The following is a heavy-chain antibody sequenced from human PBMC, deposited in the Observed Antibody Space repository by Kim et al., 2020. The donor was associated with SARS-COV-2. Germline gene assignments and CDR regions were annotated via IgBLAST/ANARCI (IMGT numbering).Heavy chain of an antibody. CDR3: ARDLVGAHSY. CDR1: GFTFSSYS. D-gene: IGHD1-26*01. J-gene: IGHJ4*02. CDR2: ISSSSSTI. Sequence: GGSLRLSCAASGFTFSSYSMNWVRQAPGKGLEWVSYISSSSSTIYYADSVKGRFTISRDNAKNSLYPQMNSLRDEDTAVYYCARDLVGAHSYWGQGTLVT. V-gene: IGHV3-48*02.